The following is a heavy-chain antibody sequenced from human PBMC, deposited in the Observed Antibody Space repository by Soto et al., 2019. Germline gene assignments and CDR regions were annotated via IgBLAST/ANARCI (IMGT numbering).Heavy chain of an antibody. J-gene: IGHJ6*03. Sequence: SETLSLTCTVSGGSISSYYWSWIRQPPGKGLEWIGYIYYSGSTNYNPSLKSRVTISVDTSKNQFSLKLSSVTAADTAVYYCARIPRMIFGGVHYYYMDVWGKVTTVTVSS. CDR1: GGSISSYY. V-gene: IGHV4-59*08. D-gene: IGHD3-3*01. CDR2: IYYSGST. CDR3: ARIPRMIFGGVHYYYMDV.